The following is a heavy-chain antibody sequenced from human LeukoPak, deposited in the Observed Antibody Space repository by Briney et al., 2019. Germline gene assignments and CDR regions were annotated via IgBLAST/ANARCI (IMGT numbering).Heavy chain of an antibody. J-gene: IGHJ4*02. CDR2: ISGNSDST. V-gene: IGHV3-23*01. CDR3: ARDRIYGSGGYERLDY. D-gene: IGHD3-10*01. Sequence: GGSLRLSCAASRFTFRNYAMSWVRQAPGKGLEWVSAISGNSDSTYYADSVKGRFTISRDSSKNTLYLQMNSLRAEDTAVYYCARDRIYGSGGYERLDYWGQGTLVTVSS. CDR1: RFTFRNYA.